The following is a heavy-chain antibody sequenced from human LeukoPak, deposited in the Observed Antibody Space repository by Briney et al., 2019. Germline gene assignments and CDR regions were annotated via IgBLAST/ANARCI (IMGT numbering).Heavy chain of an antibody. D-gene: IGHD1-26*01. CDR1: GFTFTSSA. J-gene: IGHJ3*02. Sequence: ASVKVSCKASGFTFTSSAMQWVRQARGQRLEWIGWIVVGSGNTNYAQKFQERVTITRDMSTSTAYMELSSLRSEDTAAYYCAAALGRGIVGAADAFDIWGQGTMVTVSS. V-gene: IGHV1-58*02. CDR3: AAALGRGIVGAADAFDI. CDR2: IVVGSGNT.